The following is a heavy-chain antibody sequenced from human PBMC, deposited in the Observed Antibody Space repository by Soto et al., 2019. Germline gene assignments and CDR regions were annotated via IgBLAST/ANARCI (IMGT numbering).Heavy chain of an antibody. CDR3: ARINSGYIVAETYGMDV. J-gene: IGHJ6*02. CDR1: GFTFSSYS. D-gene: IGHD5-12*01. V-gene: IGHV3-21*01. Sequence: GGSLRLSCAASGFTFSSYSMNWVRQAPGKGLEWVSSISSSSSYIYYADSVKGRFTISRDNAKNSLYLQMNSLRAEDTAVYYCARINSGYIVAETYGMDVWGQGTTVTVSS. CDR2: ISSSSSYI.